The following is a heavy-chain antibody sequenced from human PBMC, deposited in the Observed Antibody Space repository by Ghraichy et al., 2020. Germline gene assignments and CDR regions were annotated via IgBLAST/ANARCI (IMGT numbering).Heavy chain of an antibody. D-gene: IGHD5-18*01. CDR3: ARARGYSYGYILVPMDFDY. CDR2: INHSGST. J-gene: IGHJ4*02. CDR1: GGSFSGYF. Sequence: SETLSLTCAVYGGSFSGYFWTWIRQPPGKGLEWIGEINHSGSTNYNPSLKSRVTISVDTSKNQFSLKLSSVTAAETAVYYCARARGYSYGYILVPMDFDYWGQGTLVTVSS. V-gene: IGHV4-34*01.